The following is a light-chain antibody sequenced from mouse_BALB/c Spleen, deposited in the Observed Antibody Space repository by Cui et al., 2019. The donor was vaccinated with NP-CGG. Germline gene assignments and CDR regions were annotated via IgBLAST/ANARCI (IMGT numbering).Light chain of an antibody. CDR1: TGAVTTSNY. CDR2: GTN. Sequence: QAVLTQEYVLTTSPGETVTLTCRSSTGAVTTSNYANWVQEKPDHLFPGLIGGTNNRAPGVPARFSGSLIGDKAALTITGAQTEDEAIYFCALWYSNHWVFGAGTKLTVL. CDR3: ALWYSNHWV. V-gene: IGLV1*01. J-gene: IGLJ1*01.